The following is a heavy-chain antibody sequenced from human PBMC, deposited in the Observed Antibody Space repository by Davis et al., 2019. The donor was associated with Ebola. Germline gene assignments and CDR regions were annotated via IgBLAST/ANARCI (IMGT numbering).Heavy chain of an antibody. CDR1: AITFSSYA. Sequence: GESLKISCADSAITFSSYAMTWVRQAPGKGLGWVSAISGSGGNTYYADSVKGRFTISRDNSKKTMYLQMNSLRGEDTAVYYCARSGLSFGVVKYHYGMDVWGKGTTVTVSS. D-gene: IGHD3-3*01. CDR3: ARSGLSFGVVKYHYGMDV. J-gene: IGHJ6*04. CDR2: ISGSGGNT. V-gene: IGHV3-23*01.